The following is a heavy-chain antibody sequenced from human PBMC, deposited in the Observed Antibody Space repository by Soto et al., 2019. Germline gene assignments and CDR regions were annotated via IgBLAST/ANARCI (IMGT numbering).Heavy chain of an antibody. CDR3: ARALCSTSCFDY. CDR1: GFTVSSNY. J-gene: IGHJ4*02. V-gene: IGHV3-66*01. Sequence: GGSLRLSCAASGFTVSSNYMSWVRQAPGKGLEWVSVIYSGGSTYYADSVKGRFTISRDNSKNTLYLQMNSLRAEDTAVYYCARALCSTSCFDYWGQGTLVTVSS. CDR2: IYSGGST. D-gene: IGHD2-2*01.